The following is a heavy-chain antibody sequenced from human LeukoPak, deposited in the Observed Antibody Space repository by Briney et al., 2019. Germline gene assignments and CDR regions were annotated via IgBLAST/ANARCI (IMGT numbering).Heavy chain of an antibody. D-gene: IGHD6-13*01. J-gene: IGHJ4*02. CDR3: VYEQDQSTKYSSSWYVV. Sequence: ASVKVSCKASGYTFTSYGISWVRQAPGQGLEWMGWISAYNGNTNYAQKLQGRVTMTTDTSTSTAYMELRSLRSDDTAVYYCVYEQDQSTKYSSSWYVVWGQGTLVTVSS. CDR1: GYTFTSYG. V-gene: IGHV1-18*01. CDR2: ISAYNGNT.